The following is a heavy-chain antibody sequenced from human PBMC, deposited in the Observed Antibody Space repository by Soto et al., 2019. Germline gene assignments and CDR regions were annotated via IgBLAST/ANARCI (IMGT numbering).Heavy chain of an antibody. V-gene: IGHV3-74*01. J-gene: IGHJ6*02. CDR1: GFTFSSYW. CDR2: IKNDGSAA. D-gene: IGHD2-2*01. CDR3: ARTSPQISYYYYGMDV. Sequence: PGGSLRLSCAASGFTFSSYWMHWVRQAPGKGLVWVSRIKNDGSAATYADSVKGRFTISRDNSKNTLYLQMNSLRAEDTAVYYCARTSPQISYYYYGMDVWGQGTTVTVSS.